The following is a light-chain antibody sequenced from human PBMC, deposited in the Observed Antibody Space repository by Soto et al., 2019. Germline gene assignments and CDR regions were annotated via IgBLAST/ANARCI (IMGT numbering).Light chain of an antibody. V-gene: IGKV3D-15*01. Sequence: IVMTQSPATLSVSPGERATLSCRASQSLYSNLAWYQQKPGQAPRLLIYSASTRATGIPGRFSGSASGTEFTLTISILQSEDYAVYYCQKYTDWPLTFGQGTRLEIK. CDR2: SAS. CDR1: QSLYSN. J-gene: IGKJ5*01. CDR3: QKYTDWPLT.